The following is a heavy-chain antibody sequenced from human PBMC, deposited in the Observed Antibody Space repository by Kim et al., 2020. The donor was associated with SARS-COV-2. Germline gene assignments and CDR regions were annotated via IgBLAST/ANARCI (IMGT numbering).Heavy chain of an antibody. CDR3: ARDNESLPGIAAAMREGWFDP. CDR1: GGSISSYY. V-gene: IGHV4-4*07. D-gene: IGHD6-13*01. J-gene: IGHJ5*02. CDR2: IYTSGST. Sequence: SETLSLTCTVSGGSISSYYWSWIRQPAGKGLEWIGRIYTSGSTNYNPSLKSRVTMSVDTSKNQFSLKLSSVTAADTAVYYCARDNESLPGIAAAMREGWFDPWGQGTLVTVSS.